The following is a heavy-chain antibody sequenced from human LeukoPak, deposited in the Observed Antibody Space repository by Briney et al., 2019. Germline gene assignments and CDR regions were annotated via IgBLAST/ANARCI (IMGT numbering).Heavy chain of an antibody. CDR2: ISYDGSNK. CDR3: ARAFDY. Sequence: PGGSLRLSCAASGFTFSSYAMHWVRQAPGKGLEWVVVISYDGSNKYYADSVKGRFTISRDNSKNTLYLQMNSLRAEDTAVYYCARAFDYWGQGTLVTVSS. J-gene: IGHJ4*02. V-gene: IGHV3-30-3*01. CDR1: GFTFSSYA.